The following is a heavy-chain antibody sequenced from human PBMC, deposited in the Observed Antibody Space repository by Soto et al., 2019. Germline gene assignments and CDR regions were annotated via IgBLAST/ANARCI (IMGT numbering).Heavy chain of an antibody. CDR1: GGSVSSGSYY. Sequence: ASETLSLTCTVSGGSVSSGSYYWSWIRQPPGKGLEWIGYIYYSGSTNYNPSLKSRVTISVDTSKNQFSLKLSSVTAADTAVYYCARVLRYYAYYYGMDVWGQGTTVTVSS. J-gene: IGHJ6*02. D-gene: IGHD1-26*01. V-gene: IGHV4-61*01. CDR3: ARVLRYYAYYYGMDV. CDR2: IYYSGST.